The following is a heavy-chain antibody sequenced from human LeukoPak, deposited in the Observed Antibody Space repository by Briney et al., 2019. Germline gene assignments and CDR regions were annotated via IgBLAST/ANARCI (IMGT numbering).Heavy chain of an antibody. D-gene: IGHD4-17*01. CDR3: ARDQGTYTDYDVDY. Sequence: GGSLRLSCAASGFTFDDYGMSWVRQAPGKGLEWVSGINWNGGSTGYADSVKGRFTISRDNAKNSLYLQMDSLRAEDTAVYYCARDQGTYTDYDVDYWGQGALVTVSS. J-gene: IGHJ4*02. CDR1: GFTFDDYG. V-gene: IGHV3-20*04. CDR2: INWNGGST.